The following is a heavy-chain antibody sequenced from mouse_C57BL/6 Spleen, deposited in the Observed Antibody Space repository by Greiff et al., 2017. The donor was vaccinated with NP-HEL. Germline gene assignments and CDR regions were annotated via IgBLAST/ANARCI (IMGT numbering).Heavy chain of an antibody. Sequence: VQLKESGGGLVKPGGSLKLSCAASGFTFSSYAMSWVRQTPEKRLEWVATISDGGSYTYYPDNVKGRFTISRDNAKNNLYLQMSHLKSEDTAMYYCARDQDGSSHRGFAYWGQGTLVTVSA. CDR3: ARDQDGSSHRGFAY. J-gene: IGHJ3*01. D-gene: IGHD1-1*01. V-gene: IGHV5-4*01. CDR1: GFTFSSYA. CDR2: ISDGGSYT.